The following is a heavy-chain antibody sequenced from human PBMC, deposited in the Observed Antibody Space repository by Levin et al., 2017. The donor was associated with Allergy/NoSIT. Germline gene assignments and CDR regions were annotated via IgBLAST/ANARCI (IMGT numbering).Heavy chain of an antibody. CDR2: INPNSGGT. J-gene: IGHJ4*02. Sequence: GESLKISCKASGYTFTGYYMHWVRQAPGQGLEWMGWINPNSGGTNYAQKFQGRVTMTRDTSISTAYMELSRLRSDDTAVYYCARVIAVAGYDYWGQGTLVTVSS. V-gene: IGHV1-2*02. CDR3: ARVIAVAGYDY. CDR1: GYTFTGYY. D-gene: IGHD6-19*01.